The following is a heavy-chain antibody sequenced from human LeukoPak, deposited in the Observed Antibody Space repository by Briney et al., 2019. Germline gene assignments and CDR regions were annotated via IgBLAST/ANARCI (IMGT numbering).Heavy chain of an antibody. D-gene: IGHD4-11*01. V-gene: IGHV4-34*01. Sequence: SETLSLTCAVYGGSFSGYYWSWIRQPPGKGLEWIGEINHSGSTNYNPSLKSRVTISVDTSKNQFSLKLSSVTAADTAVYYCARHHYSNYRVYWFDPWGQGTLVTVSS. CDR2: INHSGST. J-gene: IGHJ5*02. CDR1: GGSFSGYY. CDR3: ARHHYSNYRVYWFDP.